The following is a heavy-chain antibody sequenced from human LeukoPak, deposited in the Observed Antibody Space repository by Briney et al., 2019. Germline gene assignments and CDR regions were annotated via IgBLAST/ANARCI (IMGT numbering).Heavy chain of an antibody. CDR3: ARRRYCSGGSCYEFPDY. Sequence: GESLKTSCKGSGYSFTSYWIGWVRQMPGKGLEWMGIIYPGDSDTRYSPSFQGQVTISADKSISTAYLQWSSLKASDTAMYYCARRRYCSGGSCYEFPDYWGQGTLVTVSS. CDR1: GYSFTSYW. V-gene: IGHV5-51*01. CDR2: IYPGDSDT. D-gene: IGHD2-15*01. J-gene: IGHJ4*02.